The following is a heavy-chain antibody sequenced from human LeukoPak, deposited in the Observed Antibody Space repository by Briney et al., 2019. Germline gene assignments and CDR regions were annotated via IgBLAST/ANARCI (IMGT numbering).Heavy chain of an antibody. V-gene: IGHV4-59*08. CDR3: ARLYYYDSSGYPDY. Sequence: PSENLSLTCTVSGGSISSYYWSWIRQPPGKGLEWIGYIYYSGSTNYNPSLKSRVTISVDTSKNQFSLKLSSVTAADTAVYYCARLYYYDSSGYPDYWGQGTLVTVSS. CDR1: GGSISSYY. CDR2: IYYSGST. D-gene: IGHD3-22*01. J-gene: IGHJ4*02.